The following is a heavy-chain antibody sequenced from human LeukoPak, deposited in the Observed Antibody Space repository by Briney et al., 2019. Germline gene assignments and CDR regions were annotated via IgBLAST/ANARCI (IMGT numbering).Heavy chain of an antibody. CDR2: INPNSGGT. V-gene: IGHV1-2*02. CDR3: ARGRYCSSTSCYLFDY. D-gene: IGHD2-2*01. J-gene: IGHJ4*02. CDR1: GYTFTSYA. Sequence: ASVKVSCKASGYTFTSYAMNWVRQAPGQGLEWMGWINPNSGGTNYAQKFQGRVTMTRDTSISTAYMELSRLRSDDTAVYYCARGRYCSSTSCYLFDYWGQGTLVTVSS.